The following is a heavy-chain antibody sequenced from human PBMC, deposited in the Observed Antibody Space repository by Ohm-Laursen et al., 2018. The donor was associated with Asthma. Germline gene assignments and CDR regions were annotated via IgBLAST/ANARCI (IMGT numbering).Heavy chain of an antibody. D-gene: IGHD3-10*01. Sequence: SLRLSCTASGFTFSSYGMHWVRQAPGKGLEWVAVISYDGSNKYYADSVKGRFTISRDNSKNTLYLQMNSLRAEDTAVYYCARGSLLLAPFDYWGQGTLVTVSS. CDR2: ISYDGSNK. CDR3: ARGSLLLAPFDY. J-gene: IGHJ4*02. CDR1: GFTFSSYG. V-gene: IGHV3-30*03.